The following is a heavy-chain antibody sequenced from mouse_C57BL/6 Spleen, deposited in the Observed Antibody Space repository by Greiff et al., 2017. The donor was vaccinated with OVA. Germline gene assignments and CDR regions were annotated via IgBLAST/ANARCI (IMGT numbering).Heavy chain of an antibody. D-gene: IGHD1-1*01. CDR2: IDPSDSET. Sequence: QVQLKQPGAELVRPGSSVKLSCKASGYTFTSYWMHWVKQRPIQGLEWIGNIDPSDSETHYNQKFKDKATLTVDKSSSTAYMQLSSLTSEDSAVYYCARRDSSSYAMDYWGQGTSVTVSS. J-gene: IGHJ4*01. CDR1: GYTFTSYW. CDR3: ARRDSSSYAMDY. V-gene: IGHV1-52*01.